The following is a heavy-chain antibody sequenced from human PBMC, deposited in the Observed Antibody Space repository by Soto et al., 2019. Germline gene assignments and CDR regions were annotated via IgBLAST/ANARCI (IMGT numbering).Heavy chain of an antibody. D-gene: IGHD2-15*01. CDR1: GYTFTGYY. Sequence: ASVKVSCKASGYTFTGYYMHWVRQAPGQGLEWMGWINPNSGGTNYAQKFQGWVTMTRDTSISTAYMELSRLRSDETAVYYCARVGGAHLYYFDYWGQGTLVTVSS. J-gene: IGHJ4*02. CDR3: ARVGGAHLYYFDY. V-gene: IGHV1-2*04. CDR2: INPNSGGT.